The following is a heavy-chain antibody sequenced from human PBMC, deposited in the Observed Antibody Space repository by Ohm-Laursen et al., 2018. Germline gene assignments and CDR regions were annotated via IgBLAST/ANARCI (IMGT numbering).Heavy chain of an antibody. CDR3: AVVDTALTQYFDY. CDR2: LNPNSGDT. CDR1: GYTFTNYY. J-gene: IGHJ4*02. Sequence: SSVKVSCKASGYTFTNYYLHWVRQAPGQGLEWMGRLNPNSGDTNLAQKFQGRVTMTRDTSISTAFMELSSLKSDDTALYFCAVVDTALTQYFDYWGQGTLVTVSS. D-gene: IGHD5-18*01. V-gene: IGHV1-2*06.